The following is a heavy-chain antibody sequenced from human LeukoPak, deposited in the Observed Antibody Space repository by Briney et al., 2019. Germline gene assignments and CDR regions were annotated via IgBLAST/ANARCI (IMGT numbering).Heavy chain of an antibody. CDR2: IYHTGTT. CDR1: GNSISSGYY. CDR3: ARKGRGPYGSVNGYFDY. Sequence: SETLSLTCTVSGNSISSGYYWGWIRQPPGKGLEWIGIIYHTGTTYYNSSLKSRVTISVDTSKNQFSLKLNFVTAADTAVYYCARKGRGPYGSVNGYFDYWGQGTLVTVSS. J-gene: IGHJ4*02. D-gene: IGHD3-10*01. V-gene: IGHV4-38-2*02.